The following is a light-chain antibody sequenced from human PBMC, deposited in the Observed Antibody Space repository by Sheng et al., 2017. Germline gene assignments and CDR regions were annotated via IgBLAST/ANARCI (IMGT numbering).Light chain of an antibody. CDR3: QQYDSYPWT. V-gene: IGKV1-5*03. CDR1: QSVDTW. J-gene: IGKJ1*01. Sequence: DIQMTQSPSTLSASVGDRVTITCRASQSVDTWLAWYQQKPGKAPRLLIHKASTLKSGVPSRFSGSGSGTEFTLSISSLQPDDFATYYCQQYDSYPWTFGQGTKVEIK. CDR2: KAS.